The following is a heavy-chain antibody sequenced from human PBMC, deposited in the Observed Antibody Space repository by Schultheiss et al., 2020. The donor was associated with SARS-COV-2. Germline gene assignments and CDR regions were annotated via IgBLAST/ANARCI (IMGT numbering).Heavy chain of an antibody. V-gene: IGHV3-48*03. CDR3: ARVGMDYGDYDY. CDR2: ISSSGSTI. J-gene: IGHJ4*02. D-gene: IGHD4-17*01. Sequence: GESLKISCAASGFTFDDYAMHWVRQAPGKGLEWVSYISSSGSTIYYADSVKGRFTISRDNAKNSLYLQMNSLRAEDTAVYYCARVGMDYGDYDYWGQGTLVTVSS. CDR1: GFTFDDYA.